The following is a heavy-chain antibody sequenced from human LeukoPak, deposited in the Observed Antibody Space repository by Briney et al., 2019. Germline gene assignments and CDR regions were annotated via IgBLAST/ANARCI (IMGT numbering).Heavy chain of an antibody. CDR2: IYYSGST. J-gene: IGHJ4*02. Sequence: SETLSLTCTVSGGSISNSYYYWGWIRQPPGKGLEWIGSIYYSGSTYYNPSLKSRVTISVDTSKNQFSLKLRSATAADTAVYYCARHFGTWSQGTLVTVSS. V-gene: IGHV4-39*01. CDR3: ARHFGT. D-gene: IGHD3/OR15-3a*01. CDR1: GGSISNSYYY.